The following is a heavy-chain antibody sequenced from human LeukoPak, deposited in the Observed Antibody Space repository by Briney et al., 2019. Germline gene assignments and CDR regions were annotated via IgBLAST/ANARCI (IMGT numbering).Heavy chain of an antibody. D-gene: IGHD3-10*01. J-gene: IGHJ6*03. Sequence: GSLRLSCAASGFTLSSYTMKWVRQAPGKGLEWIGEINHRGSTSYSPSLESRVSISRDTSKNQFSLKLSSVTAADTAVYYCARRGPTKITVLRGALKTYYFYYYMDVWGKGTTVTISS. CDR3: ARRGPTKITVLRGALKTYYFYYYMDV. CDR1: GFTLSSYT. V-gene: IGHV4-34*01. CDR2: INHRGST.